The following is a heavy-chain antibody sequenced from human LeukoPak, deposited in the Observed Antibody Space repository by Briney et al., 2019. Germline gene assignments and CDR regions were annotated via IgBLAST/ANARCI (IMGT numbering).Heavy chain of an antibody. CDR3: ARMVAATNWFDP. D-gene: IGHD2-15*01. V-gene: IGHV4-30-4*01. CDR2: IYHSEST. J-gene: IGHJ5*02. Sequence: SETLSLTCTVSGGSITSGDYYWSWIRQPPGKGLEWIGYIYHSESTYYNPSLKSRVTFSVDTSKNHFSLKLTSVTAADTAVYYCARMVAATNWFDPWGRGTLVTVSS. CDR1: GGSITSGDYY.